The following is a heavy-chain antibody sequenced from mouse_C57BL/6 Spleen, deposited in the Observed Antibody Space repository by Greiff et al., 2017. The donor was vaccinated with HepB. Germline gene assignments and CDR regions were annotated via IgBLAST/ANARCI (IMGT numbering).Heavy chain of an antibody. CDR3: AREGYGKGSGYFDV. V-gene: IGHV1-19*01. J-gene: IGHJ1*03. D-gene: IGHD2-1*01. CDR2: INPYNGGT. CDR1: GYTFTDYY. Sequence: VQLQQSGPVLVKPGASVKMSCKASGYTFTDYYMNWVKQSHGKSLEWIGVINPYNGGTSYNQKFKGKATLTVDKSSSTAYMELNSLTSEDSAVYYCAREGYGKGSGYFDVWGTGTTVTVSS.